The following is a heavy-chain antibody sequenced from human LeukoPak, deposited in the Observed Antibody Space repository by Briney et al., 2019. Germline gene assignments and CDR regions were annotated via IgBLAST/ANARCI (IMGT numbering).Heavy chain of an antibody. V-gene: IGHV1-18*01. D-gene: IGHD3-22*01. CDR2: ISAYNGNT. CDR3: ARMVYYYDSSGYYPDY. J-gene: IGHJ4*02. CDR1: GYTFTSYG. Sequence: VASVKVSCKASGYTFTSYGISWVRQAPEQGLEWMGWISAYNGNTNYAQKLQGRVTMTTDTSTSTAYMELRSLRSDDTAVYYCARMVYYYDSSGYYPDYWGQGTLVTVSS.